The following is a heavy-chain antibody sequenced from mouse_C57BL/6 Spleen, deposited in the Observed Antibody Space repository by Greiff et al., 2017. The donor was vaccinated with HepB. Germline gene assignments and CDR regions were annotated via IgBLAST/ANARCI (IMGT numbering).Heavy chain of an antibody. CDR3: ARTTVVARGDY. J-gene: IGHJ2*01. CDR1: GFNIKDYY. CDR2: IDPEDGET. D-gene: IGHD1-1*01. V-gene: IGHV14-2*01. Sequence: EVQVVESGAELVKPGASVKLSCTASGFNIKDYYMHWVKQRTEQGLEWIGRIDPEDGETKYAPKFQGEATITADTSSNTAYLQLSSLTSEDTAVYYCARTTVVARGDYWGQGTTLTVSS.